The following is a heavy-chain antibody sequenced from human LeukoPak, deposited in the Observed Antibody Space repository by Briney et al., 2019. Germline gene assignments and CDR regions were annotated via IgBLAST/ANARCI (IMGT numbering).Heavy chain of an antibody. J-gene: IGHJ4*02. D-gene: IGHD5-18*01. CDR3: ARDETAMVLDY. Sequence: GGSLRLSCAASGFTFSSYWMHWVRQAPGKGLVWVSRINTDGSSTSYADSVKGRFTISRDNAKNTLYLQMNSLRAEDTAVYYCARDETAMVLDYWGQGTLVTVSS. V-gene: IGHV3-74*01. CDR2: INTDGSST. CDR1: GFTFSSYW.